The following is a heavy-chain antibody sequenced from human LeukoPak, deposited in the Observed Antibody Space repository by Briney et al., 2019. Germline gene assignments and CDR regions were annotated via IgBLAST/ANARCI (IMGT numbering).Heavy chain of an antibody. D-gene: IGHD3-22*01. V-gene: IGHV1-18*01. CDR1: GYIFTSYG. Sequence: GASVKVSCKASGYIFTSYGIIWVRQAPGQGLELMGWISTNNGNTNYAQKFQGRVTTTTDTSTSTAYMEVRSLRSDDTAVYYCARVLYDSSGYYSRQIDYWGQGTLITVSS. CDR2: ISTNNGNT. CDR3: ARVLYDSSGYYSRQIDY. J-gene: IGHJ4*02.